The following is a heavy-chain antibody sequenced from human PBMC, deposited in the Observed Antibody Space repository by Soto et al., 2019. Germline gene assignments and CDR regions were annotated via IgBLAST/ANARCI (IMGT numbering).Heavy chain of an antibody. V-gene: IGHV3-23*01. CDR3: AKLAQVVVITKVLYDY. CDR2: ISGSGGST. Sequence: PGGSLRLSCAASGFTFSSYAMSWVRQAPGKGLEWVSAISGSGGSTYYADSVKGRFTISRDNSKNTLYLQMNSLRAEDTAVYYCAKLAQVVVITKVLYDYWRQGTLVTVSS. CDR1: GFTFSSYA. D-gene: IGHD3-22*01. J-gene: IGHJ4*02.